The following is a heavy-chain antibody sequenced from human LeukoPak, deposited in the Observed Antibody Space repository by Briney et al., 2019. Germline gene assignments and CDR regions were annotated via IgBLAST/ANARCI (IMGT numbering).Heavy chain of an antibody. V-gene: IGHV4-38-2*02. CDR2: IYHSGST. J-gene: IGHJ5*02. Sequence: PSETLSLTCTVSGYSISSGYHWGWIRQPPGKGLEWIGSIYHSGSTYYNPSLKSRVTISVDTSKNQFSLKLSSVTAADTAVYYCASQQQLVLLDWFDPWGQGTLVTVSS. D-gene: IGHD6-13*01. CDR1: GYSISSGYH. CDR3: ASQQQLVLLDWFDP.